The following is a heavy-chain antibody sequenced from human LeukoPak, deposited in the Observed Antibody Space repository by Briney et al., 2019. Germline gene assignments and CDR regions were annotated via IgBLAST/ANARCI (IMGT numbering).Heavy chain of an antibody. D-gene: IGHD2-15*01. CDR2: ISNSGGST. CDR3: AKSLGYCSGGGCYAFDY. Sequence: GGSLRLSCAASGFTFSSYAMSWVRQAPGKGLEWVSGISNSGGSTYYADSVKGRFTISRDNSENTLYLQMNSLRADDTAVYYCAKSLGYCSGGGCYAFDYWGQGTLVTVSS. J-gene: IGHJ4*02. V-gene: IGHV3-23*01. CDR1: GFTFSSYA.